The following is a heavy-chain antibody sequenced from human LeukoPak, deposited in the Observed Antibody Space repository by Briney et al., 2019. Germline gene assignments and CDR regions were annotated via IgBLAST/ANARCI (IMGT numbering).Heavy chain of an antibody. Sequence: SETLSLTCAVYDGSFSGYYWSWIRQPPGKGLECIGEINHSGSTNYNPSLKSRVTISVDTSKNQFSLKLSSVTAADTAVYYCARGGPYYDILTGCYPDNWFDPWGQGTLVTVSS. CDR3: ARGGPYYDILTGCYPDNWFDP. CDR1: DGSFSGYY. CDR2: INHSGST. J-gene: IGHJ5*02. V-gene: IGHV4-34*01. D-gene: IGHD3-9*01.